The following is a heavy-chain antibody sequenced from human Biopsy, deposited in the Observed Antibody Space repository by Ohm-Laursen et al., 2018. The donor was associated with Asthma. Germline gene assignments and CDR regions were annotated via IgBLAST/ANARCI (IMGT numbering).Heavy chain of an antibody. Sequence: GTLSLTCTVSGGSVSTGSYYWSWIRQPPGKGLEWLGYIYYTGCYHYNPSLKSRITISVDTSKNQFSLRLNSVTAADTAVYYCARGPNYHGSGRAPIGMDVWGQGTTVTVSS. CDR2: IYYTGCY. V-gene: IGHV4-61*01. CDR1: GGSVSTGSYY. J-gene: IGHJ6*02. CDR3: ARGPNYHGSGRAPIGMDV. D-gene: IGHD3-10*01.